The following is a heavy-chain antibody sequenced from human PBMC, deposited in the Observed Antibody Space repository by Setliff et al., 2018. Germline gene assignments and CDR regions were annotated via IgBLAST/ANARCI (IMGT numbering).Heavy chain of an antibody. CDR1: GYTFTSYD. V-gene: IGHV1-8*03. J-gene: IGHJ4*02. CDR2: MNPNSGNT. Sequence: GASVKVSCKASGYTFTSYDINWVRQATGQGLEWMGWMNPNSGNTGYAQKFQGRVTITRNTSISTAYMELSSLRSEDTAVYYCATSVSWIQLVLYPQGHPEPFDYWGQGTLVTVSS. D-gene: IGHD5-18*01. CDR3: ATSVSWIQLVLYPQGHPEPFDY.